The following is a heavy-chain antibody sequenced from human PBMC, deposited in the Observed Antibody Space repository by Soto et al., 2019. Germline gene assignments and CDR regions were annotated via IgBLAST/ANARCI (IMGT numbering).Heavy chain of an antibody. D-gene: IGHD6-6*01. V-gene: IGHV3-13*01. CDR3: ARGRGYGSSSGVFDY. CDR1: GFTFSTYD. CDR2: IGIGGDT. J-gene: IGHJ4*02. Sequence: EVQLVASGGGLVQPGGSLRLSCAASGFTFSTYDMHWARQSTGKGLEWVSGIGIGGDTHYLGSVKGRFTISRENARNSFYLQMNSLRAEDTAVYFCARGRGYGSSSGVFDYWGQGSLVTVSS.